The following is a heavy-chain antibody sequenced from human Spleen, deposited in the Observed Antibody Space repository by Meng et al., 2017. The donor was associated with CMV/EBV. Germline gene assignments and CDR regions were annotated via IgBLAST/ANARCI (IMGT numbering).Heavy chain of an antibody. Sequence: GGSLRLSCKGSGYSFTSYWIGWVRQMPGKGLEWMGIIYPGDSDTRYSPSFQGQVTISADKSISTAYLQWSSLKASDTAMYYCARRGHESGYSSSWYDYWGQGTLVTVSS. CDR1: GYSFTSYW. J-gene: IGHJ4*02. D-gene: IGHD6-13*01. CDR2: IYPGDSDT. CDR3: ARRGHESGYSSSWYDY. V-gene: IGHV5-51*01.